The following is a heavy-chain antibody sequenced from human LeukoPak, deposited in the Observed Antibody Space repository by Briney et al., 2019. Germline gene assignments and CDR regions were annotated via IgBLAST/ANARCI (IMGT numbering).Heavy chain of an antibody. V-gene: IGHV1-2*02. J-gene: IGHJ3*02. CDR3: ARARRRRGYSYGIDAFDI. Sequence: GASLKVSCKASGYTFTDYYMHWVRQAPGQGLEWMGWINPNSGGTNYAQKFQGRVTMTRDTSISTAYMELSRLRSDDTAVYYCARARRRRGYSYGIDAFDIWGQGTMVTVSS. D-gene: IGHD5-18*01. CDR2: INPNSGGT. CDR1: GYTFTDYY.